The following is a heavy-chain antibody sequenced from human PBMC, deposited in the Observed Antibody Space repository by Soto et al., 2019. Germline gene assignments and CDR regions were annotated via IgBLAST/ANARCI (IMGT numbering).Heavy chain of an antibody. CDR3: TKSPSSSWYGGGAFDI. D-gene: IGHD6-13*01. CDR1: GGSISSTNW. V-gene: IGHV4-4*02. Sequence: QVQLQESGPGLVKPSGTLSLTCAVSGGSISSTNWWSWVRQPPGKGLGWIGEIYHSGSTNYNPSLKSRVTKSVDKSENQFSLKLTSVTAADTAVYYCTKSPSSSWYGGGAFDIWGQGTMVTVSS. CDR2: IYHSGST. J-gene: IGHJ3*02.